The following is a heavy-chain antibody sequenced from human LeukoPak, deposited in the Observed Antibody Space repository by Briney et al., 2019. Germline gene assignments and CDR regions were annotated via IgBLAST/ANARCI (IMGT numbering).Heavy chain of an antibody. CDR1: GGSISSYY. V-gene: IGHV4-4*07. Sequence: SETLSLTCTVPGGSISSYYWSWIRQPAGKGLEWIGRIYTSGSTNYNPSLKSRVTMSVDTSKNQFSLKLSSVTAADTAVYYCAREGDGAVDYDFWSGYPNWFDPWGQGTLVTVSS. D-gene: IGHD3-3*01. CDR3: AREGDGAVDYDFWSGYPNWFDP. J-gene: IGHJ5*02. CDR2: IYTSGST.